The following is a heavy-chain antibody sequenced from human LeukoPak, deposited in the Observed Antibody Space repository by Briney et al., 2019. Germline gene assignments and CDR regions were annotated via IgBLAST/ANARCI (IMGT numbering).Heavy chain of an antibody. J-gene: IGHJ3*02. D-gene: IGHD3-10*01. CDR3: ARGPPMDDAFDI. CDR2: INGGGDTT. CDR1: GFTFTYA. V-gene: IGHV3-23*01. Sequence: GGSLRLSCAASGFTFTYAMSWVRQAPGKGLQWISGINGGGDTTYYPDSVKGRFTISRDNSKNTLYLQMNSLRAEDTAVYYCARGPPMDDAFDIWGQGTMVTVSS.